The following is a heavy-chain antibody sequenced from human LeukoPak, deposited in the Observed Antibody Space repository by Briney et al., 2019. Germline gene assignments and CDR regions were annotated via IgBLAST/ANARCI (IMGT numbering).Heavy chain of an antibody. Sequence: ASVKVSCKASAYTFTDYYMHWVRQAPGQGLEWMGWINPNSGDRKYAQKFQGWVTMTRDTSISTAYMELSRLTSDATAVYYCASDRSYDKGPLDYWGQGTLVTVSS. J-gene: IGHJ4*02. CDR1: AYTFTDYY. V-gene: IGHV1-2*04. CDR2: INPNSGDR. CDR3: ASDRSYDKGPLDY. D-gene: IGHD3-22*01.